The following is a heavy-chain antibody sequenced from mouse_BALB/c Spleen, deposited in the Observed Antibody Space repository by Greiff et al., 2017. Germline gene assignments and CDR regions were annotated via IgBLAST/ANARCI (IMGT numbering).Heavy chain of an antibody. CDR1: GYTFTSYY. D-gene: IGHD1-1*01. CDR3: ARHYGSSYNYARDY. CDR2: IYPGNVNT. Sequence: VQLQESGPELVKPGASVRISCKASGYTFTSYYIHWVKQRPGQGLEWIGWIYPGNVNTKYNEKFKGKATLTADKSSSTAYMHLSSLTSEDSAVYFCARHYGSSYNYARDYWGQGTSVTVSS. J-gene: IGHJ4*01. V-gene: IGHV1S56*01.